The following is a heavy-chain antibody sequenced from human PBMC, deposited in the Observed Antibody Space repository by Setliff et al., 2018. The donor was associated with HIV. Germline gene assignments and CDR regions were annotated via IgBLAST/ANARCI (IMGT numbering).Heavy chain of an antibody. CDR1: ISSGT. J-gene: IGHJ5*02. CDR2: IYNTETT. D-gene: IGHD2-8*01. V-gene: IGHV4-59*12. Sequence: ISSGTWSWIRQPPGKGLQWIGFIYNTETTNYNPSLKSRVTISLDTSKNQFSLKLSSVTAADTAVYYCARDAPTVYANGWFDPWGQGTLVTVSS. CDR3: ARDAPTVYANGWFDP.